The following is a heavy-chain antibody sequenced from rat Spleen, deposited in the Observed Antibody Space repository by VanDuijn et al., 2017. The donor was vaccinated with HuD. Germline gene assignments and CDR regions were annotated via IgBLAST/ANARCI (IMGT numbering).Heavy chain of an antibody. CDR1: GFSLTSYT. J-gene: IGHJ3*01. D-gene: IGHD4-3*01. CDR2: IWNTGGT. V-gene: IGHV2-41*01. CDR3: ARDLGDWFAY. Sequence: QVQLKESGPGLVQPAQTLSLTCTVAGFSLTSYTVHWVRQPPGKGLEWMGVIWNTGGTHYNSALKSRLSISKDTSKSQVFLKMNSLQTEDTATYYCARDLGDWFAYWGQGTLVTVSS.